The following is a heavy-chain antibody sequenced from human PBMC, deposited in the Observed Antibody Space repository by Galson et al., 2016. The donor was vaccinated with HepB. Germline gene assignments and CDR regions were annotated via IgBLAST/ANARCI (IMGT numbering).Heavy chain of an antibody. D-gene: IGHD2-21*01. CDR2: IRPVENDV. V-gene: IGHV3-48*02. J-gene: IGHJ4*02. CDR1: GFTFSDYP. Sequence: SLRLSCAASGFTFSDYPMNWVRQAPGKGLEWISNIRPVENDVRYADSVKGRFTISRDNAKNSLYLQMNSLRDEDTAEYYCARALYCGFDYWGQGALVTVTS. CDR3: ARALYCGFDY.